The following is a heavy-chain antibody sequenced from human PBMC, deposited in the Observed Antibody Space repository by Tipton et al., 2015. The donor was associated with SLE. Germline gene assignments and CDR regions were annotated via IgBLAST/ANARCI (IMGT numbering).Heavy chain of an antibody. D-gene: IGHD4-17*01. CDR2: IHYSGTT. Sequence: TLSLTCTVSGGSITNHYWHWIRQPPGKGLEWIGYIHYSGTTHDKPSLKSRVTMSVDMSKNQFSLRLTSVTAADTAVYYCATLSLPYADYEMNWGQGTLVTVSS. V-gene: IGHV4-59*11. CDR3: ATLSLPYADYEMN. J-gene: IGHJ4*02. CDR1: GGSITNHY.